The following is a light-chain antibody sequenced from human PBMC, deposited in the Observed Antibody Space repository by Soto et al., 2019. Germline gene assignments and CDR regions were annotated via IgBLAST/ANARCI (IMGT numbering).Light chain of an antibody. J-gene: IGLJ3*02. CDR2: GNS. CDR3: QSYDNSLKIV. Sequence: QLVLTQPPSVSGAPGQRVTISCTGTSSNIGAGYDVHWYQQLPGTAPKLLIYGNSNRPSGVPDRFSGSKSGTSVSLAITGLQAEDEADYYCQSYDNSLKIVVGGGTKLTVL. CDR1: SSNIGAGYD. V-gene: IGLV1-40*01.